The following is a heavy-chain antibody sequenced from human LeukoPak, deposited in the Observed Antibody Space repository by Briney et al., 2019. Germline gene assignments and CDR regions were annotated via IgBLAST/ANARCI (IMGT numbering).Heavy chain of an antibody. J-gene: IGHJ4*02. CDR1: GYTFTSYY. Sequence: GASVKVSCKASGYTFTSYYMHWVRQAPGQGLEWMGVINPSIGSISYAQKFQGRVTMTRDTSTSTVYMELSRLRSEDTAVYFCARRGYFYGSGGYYPLDSWGQGTLVTVSS. CDR2: INPSIGSI. D-gene: IGHD3-10*01. CDR3: ARRGYFYGSGGYYPLDS. V-gene: IGHV1-46*01.